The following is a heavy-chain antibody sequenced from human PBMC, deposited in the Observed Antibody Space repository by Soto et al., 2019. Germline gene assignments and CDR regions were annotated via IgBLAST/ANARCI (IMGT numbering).Heavy chain of an antibody. CDR1: GGSISSSNW. V-gene: IGHV4-4*02. D-gene: IGHD2-2*01. CDR2: IYHSGST. Sequence: QVQLQESGPGLVKPSGTLSLTCAVSGGSISSSNWWSWVRQPPGKGLEWIGEIYHSGSTNYNPSLKSRGTISVDKSKNQFSLKLSSVTAADTAVYYWARGGYCISTSCYVGDYYYGMDVW. J-gene: IGHJ6*01. CDR3: ARGGYCISTSCYVGDYYYGMDV.